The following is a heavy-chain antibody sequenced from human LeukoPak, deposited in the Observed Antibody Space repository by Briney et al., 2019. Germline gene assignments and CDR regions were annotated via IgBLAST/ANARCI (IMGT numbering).Heavy chain of an antibody. CDR3: TREAGYSSGWYKYYYYYGMDV. Sequence: GGSLRLSCTASGFTFGDYAMSWFRQAPGKGLEWVGFIRSKAYGGTTEYAASVKGRFTISRDDSKSIAYLQMNSLKTEDTAVYYCTREAGYSSGWYKYYYYYGMDVWGQGTTVTVSS. CDR1: GFTFGDYA. D-gene: IGHD6-19*01. J-gene: IGHJ6*02. V-gene: IGHV3-49*03. CDR2: IRSKAYGGTT.